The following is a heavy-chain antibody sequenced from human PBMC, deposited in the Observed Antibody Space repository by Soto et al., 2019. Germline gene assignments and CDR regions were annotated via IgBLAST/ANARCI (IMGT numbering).Heavy chain of an antibody. Sequence: GASVKVSCKVSGYTLTELSMHWVRQAPGKGLEWMGGFDPEDGETIYAQKFQGRVTMTEDTSTDTAYMELSSLRSEDTAVYYCATGTLDDYDFWSKFFDYWGQGTLVTVSS. J-gene: IGHJ4*02. V-gene: IGHV1-24*01. D-gene: IGHD3-3*01. CDR1: GYTLTELS. CDR3: ATGTLDDYDFWSKFFDY. CDR2: FDPEDGET.